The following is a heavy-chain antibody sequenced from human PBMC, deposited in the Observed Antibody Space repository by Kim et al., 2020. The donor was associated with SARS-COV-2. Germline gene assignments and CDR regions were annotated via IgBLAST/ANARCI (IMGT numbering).Heavy chain of an antibody. Sequence: TPSLKRRVTISVDTSKNQFSLKLSSVTAADTAVYYCARAEVRYSSSWYDYWGQGTLVTVSS. D-gene: IGHD6-13*01. CDR3: ARAEVRYSSSWYDY. J-gene: IGHJ4*02. V-gene: IGHV4-59*01.